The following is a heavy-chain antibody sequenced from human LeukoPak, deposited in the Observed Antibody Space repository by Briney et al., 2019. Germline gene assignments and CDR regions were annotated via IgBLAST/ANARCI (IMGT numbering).Heavy chain of an antibody. CDR2: MNPNSGNT. Sequence: ASVKVSCKPSRYTFTSCDINWVRQATGQGLGWMGWMNPNSGNTGYGQSFQGRITMTRDISIGTAYMELSNLTSEDTAIYYCTRGSSGRRDNWGQGTLVTVSA. J-gene: IGHJ4*02. D-gene: IGHD6-19*01. CDR1: RYTFTSCD. CDR3: TRGSSGRRDN. V-gene: IGHV1-8*01.